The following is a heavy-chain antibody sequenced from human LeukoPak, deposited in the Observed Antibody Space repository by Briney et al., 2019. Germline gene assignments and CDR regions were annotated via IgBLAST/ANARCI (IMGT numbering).Heavy chain of an antibody. V-gene: IGHV4-31*03. CDR2: IYYTGST. D-gene: IGHD4-17*01. Sequence: SQTLSPTCTVSGGSLSSGGYYWSWIRQFPGRGLEWIGYIYYTGSTYYNPSLKSRVSISVDTSKGQFSLHLSSVTAADTAVYYCARDKVTVTGNWFDPWGQGTLVIVSS. J-gene: IGHJ5*02. CDR1: GGSLSSGGYY. CDR3: ARDKVTVTGNWFDP.